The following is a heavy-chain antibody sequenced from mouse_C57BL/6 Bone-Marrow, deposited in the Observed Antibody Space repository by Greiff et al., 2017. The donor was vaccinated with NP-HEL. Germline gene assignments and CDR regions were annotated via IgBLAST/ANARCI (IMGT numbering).Heavy chain of an antibody. Sequence: QVQLQQPGAELVKPGASVKLSCKASGYTFTSYWMHWVKQRPGRGLEWIGRIDPNSGGTKYNEKFKSKATLTVDNPSSTAYMQLSSLTSEDSAVYDYARTPYYFCHYAMDYWGQGTSVTVSS. CDR1: GYTFTSYW. D-gene: IGHD1-1*01. V-gene: IGHV1-72*01. CDR2: IDPNSGGT. CDR3: ARTPYYFCHYAMDY. J-gene: IGHJ4*01.